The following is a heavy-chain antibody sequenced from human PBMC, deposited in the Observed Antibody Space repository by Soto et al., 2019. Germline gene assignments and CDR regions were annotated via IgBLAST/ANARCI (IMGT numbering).Heavy chain of an antibody. D-gene: IGHD4-4*01. CDR1: GFTFSSYW. CDR2: INSDGSST. Sequence: GGSLRLSCAASGFTFSSYWMHWVRQAPGKGLVWVSRINSDGSSTSYADSVKGRFTISRDNAKNTLYLQMNSLRAEDTAVYYCARDQVTTYYYYGMDVWGQGTTVTVSS. J-gene: IGHJ6*02. V-gene: IGHV3-74*01. CDR3: ARDQVTTYYYYGMDV.